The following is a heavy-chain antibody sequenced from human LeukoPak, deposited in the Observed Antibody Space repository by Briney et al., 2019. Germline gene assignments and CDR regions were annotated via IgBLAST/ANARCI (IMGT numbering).Heavy chain of an antibody. D-gene: IGHD2-21*01. Sequence: ASVKVSCKASGYTFTNYPIHWVRQAPGQRLEWMAWINGGNGNTKYAQKFQGRVTITRDISASTAYMELSSLRSEDTAVYYCARVLPHSSPPTLFDAFDIWGQGTVVTVSS. CDR2: INGGNGNT. V-gene: IGHV1-3*01. J-gene: IGHJ3*02. CDR1: GYTFTNYP. CDR3: ARVLPHSSPPTLFDAFDI.